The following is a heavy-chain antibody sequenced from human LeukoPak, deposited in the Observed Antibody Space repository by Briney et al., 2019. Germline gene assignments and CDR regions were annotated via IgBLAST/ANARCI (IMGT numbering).Heavy chain of an antibody. V-gene: IGHV1-2*02. J-gene: IGHJ4*02. Sequence: ASVKVSCKASGYTFTGYYMHWVRQAPGQGLEWMGWINPNSGGTNYAQKFQGRVTMTRDTSISTAYMELSRLKSDDTAVYYCARDNSTVTIPDYWGQGTLVTVSS. CDR1: GYTFTGYY. D-gene: IGHD4-17*01. CDR3: ARDNSTVTIPDY. CDR2: INPNSGGT.